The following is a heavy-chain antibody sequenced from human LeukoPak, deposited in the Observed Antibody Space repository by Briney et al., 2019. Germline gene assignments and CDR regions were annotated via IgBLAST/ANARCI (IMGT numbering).Heavy chain of an antibody. Sequence: PGGSLRLSCAASGFTFSNYAMSWVRQAPGKGLEWVSGISGSGDYTYYADSLEGRFTISRDNSKNTLYLQMNSLRAEDTALYYCAKDLTYYYGLGTSTNDFDIWGQGTMVTVSS. D-gene: IGHD3-10*01. J-gene: IGHJ3*02. CDR1: GFTFSNYA. CDR2: ISGSGDYT. CDR3: AKDLTYYYGLGTSTNDFDI. V-gene: IGHV3-23*01.